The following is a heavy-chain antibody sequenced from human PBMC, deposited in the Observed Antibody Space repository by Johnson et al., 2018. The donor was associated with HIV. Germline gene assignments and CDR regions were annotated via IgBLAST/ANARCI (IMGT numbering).Heavy chain of an antibody. Sequence: QVQLVESGGGVVQPGRSLRLSCAASGFSFSDYYMSWIRQAPGKGLEWVSYISSSGGTIYYAASVKGRFSISRDNAKNSLYLQMNSLRAEDTAVYYCARDRGYWDAFDIWGQGTMVIVSS. CDR1: GFSFSDYY. V-gene: IGHV3-11*04. CDR3: ARDRGYWDAFDI. CDR2: ISSSGGTI. J-gene: IGHJ3*02. D-gene: IGHD3-22*01.